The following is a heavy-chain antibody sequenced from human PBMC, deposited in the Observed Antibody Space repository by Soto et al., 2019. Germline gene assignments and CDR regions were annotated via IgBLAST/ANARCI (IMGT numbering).Heavy chain of an antibody. V-gene: IGHV3-23*01. CDR1: GFTFSSYA. CDR3: AKGQMVYATLFDY. J-gene: IGHJ4*02. CDR2: ISGSGGST. Sequence: PVGSLRLSCAASGFTFSSYAMSWVRQAPGKGLEWVSAISGSGGSTYYAASVKGRSTISRDNSKNTLYLQMNSLRAEDTAVYYCAKGQMVYATLFDYWGQGTLVTVSS. D-gene: IGHD2-8*01.